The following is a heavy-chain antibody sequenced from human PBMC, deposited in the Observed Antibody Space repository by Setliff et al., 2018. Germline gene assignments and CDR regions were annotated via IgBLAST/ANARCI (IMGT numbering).Heavy chain of an antibody. D-gene: IGHD3-22*01. J-gene: IGHJ1*01. CDR1: GGSISSYY. CDR3: ARHGTTYDSSGYYYPAEYFQH. V-gene: IGHV4-59*08. CDR2: IYYSGST. Sequence: PSETLSLTCTVSGGSISSYYWSWIRQPPGKGLEWIGYIYYSGSTNYNPSLKSRVTISVDTSKNQFSLKLSSVTAADTAVYYCARHGTTYDSSGYYYPAEYFQHWGQGTPVTVSS.